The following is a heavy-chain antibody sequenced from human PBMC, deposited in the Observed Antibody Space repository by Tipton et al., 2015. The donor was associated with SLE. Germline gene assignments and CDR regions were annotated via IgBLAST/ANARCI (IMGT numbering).Heavy chain of an antibody. V-gene: IGHV4-38-2*01. D-gene: IGHD3-10*01. CDR2: VYDSGST. CDR3: ARASGSYYSTSGSYNWFDP. CDR1: DYSISSGYY. J-gene: IGHJ5*02. Sequence: TLSLTCAVSDYSISSGYYLGWIRQPPGKGLEWIGSVYDSGSTYYSPSLKSRVTISVDTSKNQFSLKLSSVTAADTAVYYCARASGSYYSTSGSYNWFDPWGQGTLVTVSS.